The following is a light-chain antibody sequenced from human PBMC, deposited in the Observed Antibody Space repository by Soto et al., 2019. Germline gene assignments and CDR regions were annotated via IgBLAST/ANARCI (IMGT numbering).Light chain of an antibody. V-gene: IGLV1-44*01. CDR1: SSNIGSNT. J-gene: IGLJ7*01. Sequence: QSVLTQPPSASGTPGQRVTISCSGSSSNIGSNTVNWYQQLPGTAPKLLIYSNNQRPSGGPHGFSGSESGTSASLAISGRQSEDEAAYYCAAWDDSLNGAVFGGGTQLTVL. CDR3: AAWDDSLNGAV. CDR2: SNN.